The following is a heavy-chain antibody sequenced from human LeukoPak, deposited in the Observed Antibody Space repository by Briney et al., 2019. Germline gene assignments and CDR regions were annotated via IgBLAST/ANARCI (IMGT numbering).Heavy chain of an antibody. V-gene: IGHV3-30*18. CDR1: GFTFSRYG. CDR3: AKGSDSGYDRAFQH. J-gene: IGHJ1*01. Sequence: GRSLRLSCAACGFTFSRYGMNWVRQAPGKGLEWVAVVSYDGSDKYYADSVKGRFTISRDNSQNTLHLQMDSLRAEDTAVYNFAKGSDSGYDRAFQHWGQGTLVTISS. D-gene: IGHD5-12*01. CDR2: VSYDGSDK.